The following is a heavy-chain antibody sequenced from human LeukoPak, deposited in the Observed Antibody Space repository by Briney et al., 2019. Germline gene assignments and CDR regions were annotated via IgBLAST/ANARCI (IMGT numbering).Heavy chain of an antibody. Sequence: SGPTLLHPTQTLTLTCTFSGFSLSTSGVGVGWIRQPPGKALEWLSLIYWNDDKRYSPSLKSRLTITKDTSKNQVVLTMTNMDPVDTATYYCALGAYDFWSGYRFDPWGQGTLVTVSS. J-gene: IGHJ5*02. D-gene: IGHD3-3*01. CDR3: ALGAYDFWSGYRFDP. CDR1: GFSLSTSGVG. V-gene: IGHV2-5*01. CDR2: IYWNDDK.